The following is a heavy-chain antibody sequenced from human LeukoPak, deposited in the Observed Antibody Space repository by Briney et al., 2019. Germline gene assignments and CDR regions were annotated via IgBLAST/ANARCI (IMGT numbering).Heavy chain of an antibody. Sequence: PSETLSLTCTVSGGSISSSSYYWGWIRQPPGKGLEWIGSIYYSGSTYYNPSLKSRVTISVDTSKNQFSLKLSSVTAADTAVYYCARARWELPTFWGQGTLVTVSS. J-gene: IGHJ4*02. CDR1: GGSISSSSYY. CDR2: IYYSGST. V-gene: IGHV4-39*07. CDR3: ARARWELPTF. D-gene: IGHD1-26*01.